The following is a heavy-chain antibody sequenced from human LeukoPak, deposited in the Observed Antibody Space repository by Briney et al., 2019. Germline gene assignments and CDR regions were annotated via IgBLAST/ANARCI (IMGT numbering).Heavy chain of an antibody. CDR2: ISGSGGST. V-gene: IGHV3-23*01. D-gene: IGHD3-22*01. Sequence: PGGSLRVSCAASGFTFSSYAMSWVRQAPGNGLEWVSAISGSGGSTYYADSVKGRFTISRDNSKNTLYLQMNSLRAEDTAVYYCARDHYDSSGYKGNAFDIWGQGTMVTVSS. J-gene: IGHJ3*02. CDR1: GFTFSSYA. CDR3: ARDHYDSSGYKGNAFDI.